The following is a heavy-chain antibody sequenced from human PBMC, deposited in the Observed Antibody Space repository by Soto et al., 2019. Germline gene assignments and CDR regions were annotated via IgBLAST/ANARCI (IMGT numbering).Heavy chain of an antibody. J-gene: IGHJ5*02. CDR2: IYHSGST. V-gene: IGHV4-4*02. Sequence: SETLSLTCAVSGGSISSSNWWSWVRQPPGKGLEWIGEIYHSGSTNYNPSLKSRVTISVDKSKNQFSLKLSSVTAADTAVYYCAALGYSSSWYRGFDPWGQGTLVTVSS. CDR1: GGSISSSNW. CDR3: AALGYSSSWYRGFDP. D-gene: IGHD6-13*01.